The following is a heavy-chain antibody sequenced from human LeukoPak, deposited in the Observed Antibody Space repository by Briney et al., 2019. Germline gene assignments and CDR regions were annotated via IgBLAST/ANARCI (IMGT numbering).Heavy chain of an antibody. CDR1: GFTFSSYG. CDR3: AKAQGYATSWSPFDY. CDR2: IRYDGSNK. J-gene: IGHJ4*02. V-gene: IGHV3-30*02. Sequence: GGSLRLSCAASGFTFSSYGMHWVRQAPGKGLEWVAFIRYDGSNKYYADSVKGRFTISRDNSKNTLSLQMNGLRVEDTALYYCAKAQGYATSWSPFDYWGQGTLVTVCS. D-gene: IGHD2-2*01.